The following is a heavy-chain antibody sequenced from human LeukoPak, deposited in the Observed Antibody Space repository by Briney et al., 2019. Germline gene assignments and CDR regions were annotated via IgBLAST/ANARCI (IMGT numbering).Heavy chain of an antibody. CDR3: ARDPTNYYGSGSYNYYMDV. CDR2: ISSSGSTI. J-gene: IGHJ6*03. V-gene: IGHV3-48*03. CDR1: GFTFSSYE. Sequence: PGGSLRLSCAASGFTFSSYEMNWVRQAPGKGLEWVSYISSSGSTIYYADSVKGRFTISRDNAKNSLYLQMNSLRAEDTAVYYCARDPTNYYGSGSYNYYMDVWGKGTTVTISS. D-gene: IGHD3-10*01.